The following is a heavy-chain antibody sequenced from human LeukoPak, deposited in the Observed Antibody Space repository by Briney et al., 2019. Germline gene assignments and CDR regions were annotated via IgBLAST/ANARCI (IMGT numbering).Heavy chain of an antibody. J-gene: IGHJ4*02. D-gene: IGHD3-10*02. CDR3: ARKENVCYYFDY. Sequence: SETLSLTCAVSGYSITSSSWWGWIRQPPGKGLEWIGYIYHSGTTYYNPSLQSRVTMSVDTSKNQFSLKLSSVTAVDTAVYYCARKENVCYYFDYWGQGTLVTVSS. CDR1: GYSITSSSW. CDR2: IYHSGTT. V-gene: IGHV4-28*01.